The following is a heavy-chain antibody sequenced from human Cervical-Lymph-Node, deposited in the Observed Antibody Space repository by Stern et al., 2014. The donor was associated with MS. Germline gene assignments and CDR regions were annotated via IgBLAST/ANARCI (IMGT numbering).Heavy chain of an antibody. J-gene: IGHJ4*02. Sequence: VQLVESGGGLVKPGGSLRLSCAASGFSFSDYYMSWIRQAPGEGLEWVSYISSRGYLIYYADSVQGRFTVSRDNAKNSLYLQRNSRRTDDTAVYFCGRGGGSRDDYWGQGTLVTVSS. CDR3: GRGGGSRDDY. CDR1: GFSFSDYY. CDR2: ISSRGYLI. D-gene: IGHD3-16*01. V-gene: IGHV3-11*01.